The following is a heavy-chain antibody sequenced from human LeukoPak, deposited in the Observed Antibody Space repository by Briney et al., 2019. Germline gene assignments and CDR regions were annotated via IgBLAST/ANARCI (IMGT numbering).Heavy chain of an antibody. J-gene: IGHJ4*02. CDR1: GFTFSSYA. CDR3: ARGGTAMVTSPLDY. CDR2: ISGSGGST. Sequence: PGGSLRLSCAASGFTFSSYAMSWVRQAPGKGLEWVSAISGSGGSTYYADSVKGRFTISRDNSKNTLYLQMNSLRAEDTAVYYCARGGTAMVTSPLDYWGQGTLVTVSS. D-gene: IGHD5-18*01. V-gene: IGHV3-23*01.